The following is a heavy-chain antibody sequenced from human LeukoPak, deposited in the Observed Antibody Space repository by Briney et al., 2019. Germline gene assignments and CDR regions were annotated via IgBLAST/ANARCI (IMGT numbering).Heavy chain of an antibody. J-gene: IGHJ2*01. Sequence: ASVKVSCKASGYTFTGYYMHWVRQAPGQELEWMGWINPNSGDTSYAQKFQGRVTMTGDTSISTAYMELSALRSDDAAVYYCARVVGVAGYWYFDLWGRGTLVAVSS. CDR1: GYTFTGYY. D-gene: IGHD6-19*01. CDR3: ARVVGVAGYWYFDL. V-gene: IGHV1-2*02. CDR2: INPNSGDT.